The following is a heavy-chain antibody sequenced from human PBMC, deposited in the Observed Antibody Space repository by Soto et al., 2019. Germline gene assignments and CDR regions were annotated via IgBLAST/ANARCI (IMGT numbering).Heavy chain of an antibody. J-gene: IGHJ3*02. D-gene: IGHD6-13*01. CDR1: GGSISSSSYY. Sequence: SETLSLTCTVSGGSISSSSYYWGWIRQPPGKGLEWIGSIYYSGSTYYNPSLKSRVTISVDTSKNQFSLKLSSVTAADTAVYYCARDLGIAAAAPYAFDIWGQGTMVTVSS. CDR3: ARDLGIAAAAPYAFDI. CDR2: IYYSGST. V-gene: IGHV4-39*07.